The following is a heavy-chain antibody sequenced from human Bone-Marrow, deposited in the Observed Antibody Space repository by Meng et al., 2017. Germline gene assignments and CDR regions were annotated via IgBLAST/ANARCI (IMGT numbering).Heavy chain of an antibody. V-gene: IGHV4-34*01. Sequence: HVQVQQWGPGLLKPSETLSLPCAVYGGSFSGYYWSCIRQPPGKGLEWIGEINHSGSTNYNPSLKSRVTISVDTSKNQFSLKLSSVTAADTAVYYCARGRIAAAAALAYWGQGTLVTVSS. CDR3: ARGRIAAAAALAY. CDR2: INHSGST. J-gene: IGHJ4*02. CDR1: GGSFSGYY. D-gene: IGHD6-13*01.